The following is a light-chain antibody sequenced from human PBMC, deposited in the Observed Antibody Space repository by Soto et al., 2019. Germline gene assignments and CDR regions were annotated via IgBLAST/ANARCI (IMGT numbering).Light chain of an antibody. CDR2: GAS. CDR1: QNVSSN. J-gene: IGKJ1*01. CDR3: QQYNNWPRGT. Sequence: EIVMRQSPATLSVTPGERATLSCRASQNVSSNLAWYQQKPGQAPRLLIYGASTRATGIPARFSGSGSGTEFTLTISSLQSEDFAVYYCQQYNNWPRGTFGQGTKVDI. V-gene: IGKV3-15*01.